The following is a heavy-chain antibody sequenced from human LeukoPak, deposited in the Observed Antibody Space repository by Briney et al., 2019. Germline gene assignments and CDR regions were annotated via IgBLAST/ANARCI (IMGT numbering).Heavy chain of an antibody. D-gene: IGHD1-26*01. Sequence: SVKVSCKASGGTFSSYAISWVRQAPGQGLEWMGRIIPILGIANYAQKFQGRVTITADKSTSTAYMELSSLRSEDTAVYYCAGAALGIVGATGWFDYWGQGTLVTVSS. V-gene: IGHV1-69*04. CDR1: GGTFSSYA. CDR3: AGAALGIVGATGWFDY. J-gene: IGHJ4*02. CDR2: IIPILGIA.